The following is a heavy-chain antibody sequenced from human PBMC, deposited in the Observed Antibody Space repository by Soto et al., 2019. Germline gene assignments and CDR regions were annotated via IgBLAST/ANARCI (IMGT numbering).Heavy chain of an antibody. J-gene: IGHJ6*02. CDR3: ARDIPPRDSGWYGYYYYGMDV. V-gene: IGHV3-30-3*01. D-gene: IGHD6-19*01. CDR2: ISYDGSNK. CDR1: GFTLSRYA. Sequence: PGGSLRLSCAASGFTLSRYAMHLVRQAPGKGLEWVAVISYDGSNKYYADSVKGRFTISRDNSKNTLYLQMNSLRAEDTAVYYCARDIPPRDSGWYGYYYYGMDVWGQGTTVTVSS.